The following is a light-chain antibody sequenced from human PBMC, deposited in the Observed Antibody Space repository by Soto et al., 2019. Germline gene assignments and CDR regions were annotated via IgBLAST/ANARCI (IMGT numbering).Light chain of an antibody. Sequence: DIQMTQSPSTLSASVGDRVTITCRASQSISSWLAWYQQKPGKAPKLLVYDASSLESGVPSRFSGSGSGTGFSLTISSLQPDDVATYYCQQYNSYWTLGQGTKVEIK. CDR3: QQYNSYWT. J-gene: IGKJ1*01. CDR2: DAS. V-gene: IGKV1-5*01. CDR1: QSISSW.